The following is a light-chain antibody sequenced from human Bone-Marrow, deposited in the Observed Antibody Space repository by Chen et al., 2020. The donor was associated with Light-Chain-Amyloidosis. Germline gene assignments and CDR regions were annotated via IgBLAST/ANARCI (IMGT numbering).Light chain of an antibody. CDR2: DDS. J-gene: IGLJ1*01. V-gene: IGLV3-21*02. Sequence: SYVLTQPSSVSVAPGQTATIACGGKNIGSTSVHWDQQKPGQAPVLVVYDDSDRRSGIPARFAGSNSGNTATLTISRVEAGDEADYYCQVWDSGSHHYVFGAGTTVTVL. CDR1: NIGSTS. CDR3: QVWDSGSHHYV.